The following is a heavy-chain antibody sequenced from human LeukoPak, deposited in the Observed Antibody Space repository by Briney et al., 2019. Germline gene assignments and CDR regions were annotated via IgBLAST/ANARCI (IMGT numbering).Heavy chain of an antibody. CDR3: ARADWGSIDY. CDR2: IRPDANDG. CDR1: GFTFSHYL. Sequence: GGSLRLSCAASGFTFSHYLMTWVRQAPGKGLEWVAIIRPDANDGSYVDSVKGRFTISRDNAKNSLYLQVHSLRAEDTAVYFCARADWGSIDYWGQGALVTVSS. D-gene: IGHD7-27*01. V-gene: IGHV3-7*01. J-gene: IGHJ4*02.